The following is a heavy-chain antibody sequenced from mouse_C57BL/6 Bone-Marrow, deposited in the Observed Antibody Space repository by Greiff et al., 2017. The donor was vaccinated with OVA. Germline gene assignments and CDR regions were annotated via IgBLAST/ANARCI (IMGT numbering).Heavy chain of an antibody. J-gene: IGHJ2*01. Sequence: QVQLQQPGAELVRPGTSVKVSCKASGYAFTNYLIEWVKQRPGQGLEWIGVINPGSGGTNYNEKFKGKATLTADKSSSTAYMQLSSLTSEDSAVYFCARELHYNGSGYYFDYWGQGTTLTVSS. CDR1: GYAFTNYL. D-gene: IGHD1-1*01. V-gene: IGHV1-54*01. CDR2: INPGSGGT. CDR3: ARELHYNGSGYYFDY.